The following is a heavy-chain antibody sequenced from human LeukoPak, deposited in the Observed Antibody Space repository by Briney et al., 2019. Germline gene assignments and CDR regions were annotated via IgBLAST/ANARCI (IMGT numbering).Heavy chain of an antibody. CDR1: GYTFTGYY. V-gene: IGHV1-2*02. J-gene: IGHJ5*02. CDR2: INPNSGGT. Sequence: ASVKVSCKASGYTFTGYYMHWVRQAPGQGLEWMGWINPNSGGTNYAQKFQGRVTMTRDASISTAYMELSRLRSDDTAVYYCARECNYDILTGYNNWFDPWGQGTLVTVSS. CDR3: ARECNYDILTGYNNWFDP. D-gene: IGHD3-9*01.